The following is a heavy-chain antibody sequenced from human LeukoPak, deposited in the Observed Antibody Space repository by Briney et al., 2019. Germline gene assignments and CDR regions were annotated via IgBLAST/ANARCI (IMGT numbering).Heavy chain of an antibody. CDR1: GFTFDDYA. J-gene: IGHJ4*02. Sequence: GGSLRLSCAASGFTFDDYAMHWVRHAPGKGLEWVSGISWNSGSIGYADSVKGRFTISRDNAKNSLYLQMNSLRAEDTALYYCAKDSSSSWYGGGFACWGQGTLVTVSS. D-gene: IGHD6-13*01. CDR3: AKDSSSSWYGGGFAC. V-gene: IGHV3-9*01. CDR2: ISWNSGSI.